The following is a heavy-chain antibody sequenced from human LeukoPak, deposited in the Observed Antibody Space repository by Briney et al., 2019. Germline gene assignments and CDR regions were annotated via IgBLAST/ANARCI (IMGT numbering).Heavy chain of an antibody. Sequence: PGGSLRLSCAASGFTLSSYWMSWVRQAPGKGLEWVANIKQDGSEKYYVDSVKGRFTISRDNAKNSLYLQMNRLRVEDTAVYYCARIRFGESYAPKSYYYYYMDVWGIGTTVTISS. CDR2: IKQDGSEK. D-gene: IGHD3-10*01. CDR1: GFTLSSYW. J-gene: IGHJ6*03. V-gene: IGHV3-7*01. CDR3: ARIRFGESYAPKSYYYYYMDV.